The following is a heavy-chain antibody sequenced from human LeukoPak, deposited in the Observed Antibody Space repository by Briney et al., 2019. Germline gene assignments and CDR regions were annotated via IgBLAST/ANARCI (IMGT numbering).Heavy chain of an antibody. V-gene: IGHV4-34*01. D-gene: IGHD2-2*01. Sequence: PSETLSLTCAVYGESFNGYYWSWIRQPPGKGLEWIGKINHSGSTNYNPSLKSRVTISLDTSKNQFSLKLSSVTAADTAVYYCAREAYCSSTRCYGGGVDYWGQGTLVTVSS. CDR3: AREAYCSSTRCYGGGVDY. CDR1: GESFNGYY. CDR2: INHSGST. J-gene: IGHJ4*02.